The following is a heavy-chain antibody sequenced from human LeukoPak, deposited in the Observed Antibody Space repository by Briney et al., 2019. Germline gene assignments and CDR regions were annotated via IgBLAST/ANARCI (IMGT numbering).Heavy chain of an antibody. Sequence: GGPLRLSCVVSGFTFSTYWMSWVRQAPGKGLEWVANIQQDGSEKYYVDSVKGRFTISRDNAKNSLYLQMNSLRAEDTAVYYCARAPDSSGYYYEWGQGTLVTVSS. J-gene: IGHJ4*02. CDR3: ARAPDSSGYYYE. CDR1: GFTFSTYW. V-gene: IGHV3-7*01. CDR2: IQQDGSEK. D-gene: IGHD3-22*01.